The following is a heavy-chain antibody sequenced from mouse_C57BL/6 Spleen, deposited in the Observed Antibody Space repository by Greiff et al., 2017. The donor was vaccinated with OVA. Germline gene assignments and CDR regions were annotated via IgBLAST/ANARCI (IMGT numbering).Heavy chain of an antibody. Sequence: EVQLQESGPVLVKPGASVKMSCKASGYTFTDYYMNWVKQSHGKRLEWIGVINPYNGGTSYNQKFKGKATLTVDKSSSSAYMELNSLTSEDSAVYYCARDGSDYVPLDYWGQGTTLTVSS. CDR3: ARDGSDYVPLDY. CDR1: GYTFTDYY. J-gene: IGHJ2*01. V-gene: IGHV1-19*01. CDR2: INPYNGGT. D-gene: IGHD2-13*01.